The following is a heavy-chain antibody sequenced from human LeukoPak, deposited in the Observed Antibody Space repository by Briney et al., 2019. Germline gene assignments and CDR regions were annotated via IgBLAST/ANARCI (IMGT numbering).Heavy chain of an antibody. J-gene: IGHJ4*02. CDR2: IYYSGST. D-gene: IGHD3-22*01. Sequence: PSETLSLTCTVSGGSISSYYWSWIRQPPGKGLEWIGYIYYSGSTNYNPSLKSRVTISVDTSKNQFSLKLSSVTAADTAVYYCARNGWGYYDGSGYYPYLLLPYFDYWGQGTLVTVSS. CDR3: ARNGWGYYDGSGYYPYLLLPYFDY. V-gene: IGHV4-59*01. CDR1: GGSISSYY.